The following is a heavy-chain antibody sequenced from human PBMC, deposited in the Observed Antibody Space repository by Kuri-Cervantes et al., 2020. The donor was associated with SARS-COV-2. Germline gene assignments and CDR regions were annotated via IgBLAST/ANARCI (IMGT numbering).Heavy chain of an antibody. J-gene: IGHJ4*02. V-gene: IGHV1-8*03. CDR2: MNPNSGNT. D-gene: IGHD7-27*01. CDR3: ARGRFVTGEDYFDY. CDR1: GYTFTSYD. Sequence: ASVKVSCKASGYTFTSYDINWVRQATGQGLEWMGWMNPNSGNTGYAQKFQGRVTITRNTSISTAYMELSSLRSEDTAAYYCARGRFVTGEDYFDYWGQGTLVTVSS.